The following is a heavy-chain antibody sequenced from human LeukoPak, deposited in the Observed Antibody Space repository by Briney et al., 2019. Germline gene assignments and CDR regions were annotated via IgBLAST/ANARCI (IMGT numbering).Heavy chain of an antibody. CDR2: IRYDGSNK. Sequence: PGGSLRLSCAASGFTFSSYAMHWVRQAPGKGLEWVAFIRYDGSNKYYADSVKGRFTISRDNSKNTLYLQMNSLRAEDTAVYYCARARGTGPGAHFDYWGQGTLVIVSS. J-gene: IGHJ4*02. D-gene: IGHD3-10*01. V-gene: IGHV3-30*02. CDR3: ARARGTGPGAHFDY. CDR1: GFTFSSYA.